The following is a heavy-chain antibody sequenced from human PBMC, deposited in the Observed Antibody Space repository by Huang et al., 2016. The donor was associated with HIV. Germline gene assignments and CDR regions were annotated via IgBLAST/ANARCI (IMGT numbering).Heavy chain of an antibody. J-gene: IGHJ1*01. V-gene: IGHV1-18*01. Sequence: QVQLVQSGAEVKKPGASVKVSCKASGYTFTNYAINWVRQAPGKSLEWMGWIRGYNGKTNYAQKVQGRVTMTKDTSTSTAYMELRSLISDDTAVYYCARERYYYDRSGYYTPVEYFHHWGQGTLVTVSS. CDR1: GYTFTNYA. CDR3: ARERYYYDRSGYYTPVEYFHH. CDR2: IRGYNGKT. D-gene: IGHD3-22*01.